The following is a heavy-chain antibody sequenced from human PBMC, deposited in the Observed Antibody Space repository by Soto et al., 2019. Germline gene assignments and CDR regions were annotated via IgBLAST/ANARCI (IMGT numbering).Heavy chain of an antibody. V-gene: IGHV3-30-3*01. CDR3: ARSRITMIVVGGDY. CDR1: GFTFSSYA. Sequence: PGGSLRLSCAASGFTFSSYAMHWVRQAPGKGLEWVAVISYDGSNKYYADSVKGRFTISRDNSKNTLYLQMNSLRAEDTAVYYCARSRITMIVVGGDYWGQGTLVTVSS. D-gene: IGHD3-22*01. CDR2: ISYDGSNK. J-gene: IGHJ4*02.